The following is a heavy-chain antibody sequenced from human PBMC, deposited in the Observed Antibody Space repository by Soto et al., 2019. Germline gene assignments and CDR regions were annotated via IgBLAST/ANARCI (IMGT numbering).Heavy chain of an antibody. CDR2: ISYDGSNK. CDR3: AKEPDHWRYGFDP. J-gene: IGHJ5*02. CDR1: GFTFSSYG. D-gene: IGHD2-8*02. Sequence: QVQLVESGGGVVQPGRSLRLSCAASGFTFSSYGMHWVRQAPGKGLEWVAVISYDGSNKYYADSVKGRFTISRDNSKNTLYLQVYSLRAEDTAGYYFAKEPDHWRYGFDPRGQGTPDTVSS. V-gene: IGHV3-30*18.